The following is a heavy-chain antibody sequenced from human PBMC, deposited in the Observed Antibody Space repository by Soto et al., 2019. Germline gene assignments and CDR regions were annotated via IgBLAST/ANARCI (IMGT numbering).Heavy chain of an antibody. Sequence: GASVKVSCKASGYTFTSYGISWVRQAPGQGLEWMGWISAYNGNTNYAQKLQGRVTMTTDTSTSTAYMELRSLRSDDTAVYYCARGYCSSTSCYRAAIDFWGQGTIVTVS. CDR3: ARGYCSSTSCYRAAIDF. CDR1: GYTFTSYG. V-gene: IGHV1-18*01. D-gene: IGHD2-2*02. J-gene: IGHJ3*01. CDR2: ISAYNGNT.